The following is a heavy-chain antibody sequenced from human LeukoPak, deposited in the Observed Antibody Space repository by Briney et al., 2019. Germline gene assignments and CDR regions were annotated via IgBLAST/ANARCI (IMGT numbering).Heavy chain of an antibody. CDR1: GGTFSSYA. D-gene: IGHD3-22*01. CDR3: ARALEPYYYDSSGYYPYDY. J-gene: IGHJ4*02. V-gene: IGHV1-69*13. CDR2: IIPIFGTA. Sequence: GASVKVSCKAFGGTFSSYAISWVRQAPGQGLEWMGGIIPIFGTANYAQKFQGRVTITADESTSTAYMELSSLRSEDTAVYYCARALEPYYYDSSGYYPYDYWGQGTLVTVSS.